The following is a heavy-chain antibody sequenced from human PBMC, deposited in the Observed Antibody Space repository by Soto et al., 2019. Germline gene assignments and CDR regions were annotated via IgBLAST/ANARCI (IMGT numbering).Heavy chain of an antibody. CDR1: GGTFSSYT. Sequence: SVTVSCKASGGTFSSYTISWVRQAPGQGLEWMGRIIPILGIANYAQKFQGRVTITADKSTSTAYMELSSLRSEDTAVYYCARDEERTVTTPFAYWGQGTLVTVSS. J-gene: IGHJ4*02. CDR3: ARDEERTVTTPFAY. CDR2: IIPILGIA. V-gene: IGHV1-69*04. D-gene: IGHD4-4*01.